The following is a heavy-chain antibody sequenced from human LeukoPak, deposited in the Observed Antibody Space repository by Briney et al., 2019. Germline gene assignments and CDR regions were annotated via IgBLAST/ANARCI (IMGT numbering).Heavy chain of an antibody. CDR2: ISAYNGNT. Sequence: ASVKVSCKASGCTFTSYGISWVRQAPGQGLEWMGWISAYNGNTNYAQKLQGRVTMTTDTSTSTAYMELRSLRSDDTAVYYCARGYSYGYYYYYMDVWGKGTTVTISS. CDR1: GCTFTSYG. J-gene: IGHJ6*03. V-gene: IGHV1-18*01. D-gene: IGHD5-18*01. CDR3: ARGYSYGYYYYYMDV.